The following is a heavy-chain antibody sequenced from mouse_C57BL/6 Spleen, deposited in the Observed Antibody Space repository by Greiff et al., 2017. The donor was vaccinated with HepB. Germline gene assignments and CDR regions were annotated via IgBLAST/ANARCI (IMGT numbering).Heavy chain of an antibody. Sequence: VQLQQPGAELVMPGASVKLSCKASGYTFTSYWMHWVKQRPGQGLEWIGEIDPSDSYTNYNQKFKGKSTLTVDKSSSTAYMQLSSLTSEDSAVYYCARLGLRRVFDYWGQGTTLTVSS. V-gene: IGHV1-69*01. J-gene: IGHJ2*01. D-gene: IGHD2-4*01. CDR1: GYTFTSYW. CDR3: ARLGLRRVFDY. CDR2: IDPSDSYT.